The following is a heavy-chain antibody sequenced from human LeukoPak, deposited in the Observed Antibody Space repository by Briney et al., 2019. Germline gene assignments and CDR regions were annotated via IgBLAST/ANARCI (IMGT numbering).Heavy chain of an antibody. CDR1: GFTFSSYS. CDR3: ARVGPPGITMIVVVYDAFDI. CDR2: ISSSSSYI. Sequence: GGSLRLSCAASGFTFSSYSMNWVRQAPGKGLEWVSSISSSSSYIYYADSVKGRFTISRDNAKNSLYLQMNSLRAEDTAVYYCARVGPPGITMIVVVYDAFDIWGQGTMVTVSS. D-gene: IGHD3-22*01. V-gene: IGHV3-21*01. J-gene: IGHJ3*02.